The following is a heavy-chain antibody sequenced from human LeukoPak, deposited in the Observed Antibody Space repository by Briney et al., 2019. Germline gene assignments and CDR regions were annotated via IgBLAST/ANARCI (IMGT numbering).Heavy chain of an antibody. D-gene: IGHD2-2*02. V-gene: IGHV3-15*01. J-gene: IGHJ4*02. CDR2: IKSQTDGGTT. CDR1: GFTFSNAL. CDR3: TPSPPSPFCSSTRCYIGY. Sequence: GGSLRLSCAASGFTFSNALMSWVRQAPGKGPEWVGHIKSQTDGGTTDYAAPVEGRFTISRDDSKGALYLQMNSLKTEDTAVYYCTPSPPSPFCSSTRCYIGYWGQGTLVTVSS.